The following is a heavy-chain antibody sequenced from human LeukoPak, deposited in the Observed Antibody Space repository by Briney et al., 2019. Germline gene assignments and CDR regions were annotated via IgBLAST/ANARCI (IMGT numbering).Heavy chain of an antibody. CDR3: AKGMSWFDP. CDR1: GFTFKSYG. Sequence: AGGSLRLSCAASGFTFKSYGMTWVRQAQGKGLEGVSSISGSGGRTYYADSVKGRFTISRDNSENTVYLQMNSLRAEDTAVYYCAKGMSWFDPWGQGTLVTVSS. CDR2: ISGSGGRT. J-gene: IGHJ5*02. V-gene: IGHV3-23*01.